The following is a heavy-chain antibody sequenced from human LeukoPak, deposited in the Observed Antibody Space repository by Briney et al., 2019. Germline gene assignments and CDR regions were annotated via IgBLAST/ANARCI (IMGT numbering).Heavy chain of an antibody. D-gene: IGHD6-6*01. J-gene: IGHJ4*02. CDR1: GGSISSGSYH. CDR3: ARYGSSSVH. V-gene: IGHV4-61*02. Sequence: PSQTLSLTCTVSGGSISSGSYHWSWIRQPAGKGLEWIGRIYTSGSTNYNPSLKSRVTISVDTSKNQFSLKLSSVTAADTAVYYCARYGSSSVHWGQGTLVTVSS. CDR2: IYTSGST.